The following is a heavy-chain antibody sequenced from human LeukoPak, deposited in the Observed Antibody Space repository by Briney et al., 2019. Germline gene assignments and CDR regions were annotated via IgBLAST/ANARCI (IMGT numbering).Heavy chain of an antibody. CDR2: ISGSGGST. V-gene: IGHV3-23*01. D-gene: IGHD6-19*01. CDR3: ARASSGWQGEFDY. CDR1: GFTFSSYA. J-gene: IGHJ4*02. Sequence: GGSLRLSCAASGFTFSSYAMSWVRQAPGKGLEWVSAISGSGGSTYYADSVKGRFTISRDNSKNTLYLQMNSLRAEDTAVYYCARASSGWQGEFDYWGQGTLVTVSS.